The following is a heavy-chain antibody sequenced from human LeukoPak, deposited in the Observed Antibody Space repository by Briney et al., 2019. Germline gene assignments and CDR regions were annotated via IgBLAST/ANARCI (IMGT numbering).Heavy chain of an antibody. D-gene: IGHD4-17*01. V-gene: IGHV4-39*07. CDR2: IYYSGST. CDR3: TREDYGDASIDY. Sequence: SETLSLTCTVSGGSISSGGYYRDWIRQPPGKGLEWIGSIYYSGSTYYNPSLKSRVTMAVDTSKNQFSLRLTSVTAADTAVHFCTREDYGDASIDYWGQGTLVTVSS. J-gene: IGHJ4*02. CDR1: GGSISSGGYY.